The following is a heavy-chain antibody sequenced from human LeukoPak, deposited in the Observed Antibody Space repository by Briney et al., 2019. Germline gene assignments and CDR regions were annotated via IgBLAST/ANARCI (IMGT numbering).Heavy chain of an antibody. CDR1: GFTFSSYS. J-gene: IGHJ4*02. D-gene: IGHD1-26*01. CDR3: ARDYIVGATALDY. V-gene: IGHV3-48*04. Sequence: GGSLRLSCAASGFTFSSYSMNWVRQAPGKGLEWVSYISSSSSTIYYADSVKGRFTISRDNAKNSLYLPINSLRGDDTAVYYCARDYIVGATALDYWGQGTLVTVSS. CDR2: ISSSSSTI.